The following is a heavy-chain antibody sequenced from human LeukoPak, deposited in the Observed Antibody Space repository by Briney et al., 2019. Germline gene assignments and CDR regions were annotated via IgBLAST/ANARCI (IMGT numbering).Heavy chain of an antibody. J-gene: IGHJ4*02. CDR1: GFTFNSYA. D-gene: IGHD4-17*01. CDR3: AKGDSGDYAFDY. V-gene: IGHV3-23*01. CDR2: IGGGGENT. Sequence: PGGSLRLSCAASGFTFNSYALSWVRQAPGKGLEWVSTIGGGGENTYYADSVKGRFTISRDNSKKTMSLQMNSLRAEDTAVYYCAKGDSGDYAFDYWGRGILVTVSS.